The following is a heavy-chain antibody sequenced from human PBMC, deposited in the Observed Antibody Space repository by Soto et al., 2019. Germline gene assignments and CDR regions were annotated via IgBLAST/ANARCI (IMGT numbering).Heavy chain of an antibody. CDR2: AYFSGGNT. J-gene: IGHJ4*02. D-gene: IGHD6-25*01. CDR1: GDSMRGYHFY. Sequence: SETLSLTCSVSGDSMRGYHFYWGWIRQAPGKGLEWIGSAYFSGGNTYYSPSLTSRVSISVDTSKNEFSLRLTSLTAADTAVYFCAYGSSSACIDYWGQGTLVTVSS. V-gene: IGHV4-39*01. CDR3: AYGSSSACIDY.